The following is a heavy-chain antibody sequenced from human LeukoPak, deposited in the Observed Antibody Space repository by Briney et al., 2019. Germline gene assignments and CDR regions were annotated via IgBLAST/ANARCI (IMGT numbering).Heavy chain of an antibody. V-gene: IGHV6-1*01. J-gene: IGHJ4*02. Sequence: SQTLSPTCAISGDSVSSNNVAWNWIRQSPSRGLEWLGRTYYRSKWYNDYALSVKGRITITPYTSKNQVSLQLNSVTPEDTAVYYCARGSSFDFGGQRRLVTVSS. CDR3: ARGSSFDF. CDR2: TYYRSKWYN. CDR1: GDSVSSNNVA. D-gene: IGHD6-6*01.